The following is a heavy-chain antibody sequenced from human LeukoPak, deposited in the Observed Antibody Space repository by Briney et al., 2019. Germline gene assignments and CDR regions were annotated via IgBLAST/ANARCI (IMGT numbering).Heavy chain of an antibody. J-gene: IGHJ4*02. CDR1: GFTFSGFW. CDR2: INSDGSEG. Sequence: GGSLRLSCAVSGFTFSGFWMSWSRQAPGKGLEWVASINSDGSEGYYADVVKGRFTISRDNAKNSLYLQINSLRAEDTAVYYCAKHKENYGDSCLDDYWGQGTLVTVSS. CDR3: AKHKENYGDSCLDDY. D-gene: IGHD4-17*01. V-gene: IGHV3-7*03.